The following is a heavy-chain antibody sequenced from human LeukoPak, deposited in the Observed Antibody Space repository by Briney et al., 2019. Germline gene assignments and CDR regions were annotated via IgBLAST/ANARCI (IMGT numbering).Heavy chain of an antibody. J-gene: IGHJ4*02. V-gene: IGHV3-15*01. CDR3: TTVTVCTGSSCPGAFDH. CDR1: EITFSDTW. CDR2: IKDKFYSETT. Sequence: GGSLRLSCAASEITFSDTWMNWVRQAPGKGLEWVGRIKDKFYSETTDYAAPVKGRFIISRDDSKKTVYLQMNSLKADDTAVYFCTTVTVCTGSSCPGAFDHWGQGTVVTVSS. D-gene: IGHD2-8*02.